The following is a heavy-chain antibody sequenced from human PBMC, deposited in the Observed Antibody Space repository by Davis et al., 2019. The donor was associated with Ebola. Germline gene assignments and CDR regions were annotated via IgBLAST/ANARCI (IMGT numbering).Heavy chain of an antibody. D-gene: IGHD1-26*01. J-gene: IGHJ6*02. CDR2: INPNSGGT. CDR3: ARDQSGSGVLYGMDV. Sequence: ASVKVSCKASGYTFTGYYMHWVRQAPGQGLEWMGWINPNSGGTNYAQKFQGRVTMTRDTSISTAYMELSRLRSDDTAVYYCARDQSGSGVLYGMDVWGQGTTVTVSS. CDR1: GYTFTGYY. V-gene: IGHV1-2*02.